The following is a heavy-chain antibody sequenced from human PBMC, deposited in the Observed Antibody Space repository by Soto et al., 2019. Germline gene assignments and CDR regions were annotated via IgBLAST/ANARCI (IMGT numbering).Heavy chain of an antibody. CDR3: AAWAEGATEVH. J-gene: IGHJ4*02. CDR2: IWYDASKQ. D-gene: IGHD2-15*01. Sequence: GGSLRLSCETSGFSFSVYGMHWVRQAPGKGLEWVAVIWYDASKQFYAASVEGRFTISRDDSKAILYLQMNSLRAEDTAVYYCAAWAEGATEVHWGQGTLVTVSS. CDR1: GFSFSVYG. V-gene: IGHV3-33*01.